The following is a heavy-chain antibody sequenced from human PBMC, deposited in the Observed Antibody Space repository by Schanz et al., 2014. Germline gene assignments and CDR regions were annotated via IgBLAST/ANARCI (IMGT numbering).Heavy chain of an antibody. D-gene: IGHD3-9*01. V-gene: IGHV3-23*01. CDR2: LSGSGGST. J-gene: IGHJ4*02. CDR1: GFTFSSYA. CDR3: AKQIHYDILTGTRN. Sequence: EVQLLESGGGLVQPGGSLRLSCAASGFTFSSYAMSWVRQAPGKGLEWVSALSGSGGSTYYADSVKGRFTISRDNSKNTLYLQMNSLRAEDTAVYYCAKQIHYDILTGTRNWGQGTLVNVSS.